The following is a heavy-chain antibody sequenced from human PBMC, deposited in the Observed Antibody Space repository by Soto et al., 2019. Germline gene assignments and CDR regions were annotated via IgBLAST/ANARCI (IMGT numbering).Heavy chain of an antibody. Sequence: SGPTLVNPTQTLTLTCTFSGFSLSTSGMCVSWIRQPPGKALEWLALIAWDDDKYSRTSLKTRLTISKDTSKNQVVLTMTNMDPVDTATYYCARIIGTSPYYYGMDVWGQGTTVTVSS. CDR1: GFSLSTSGMC. J-gene: IGHJ6*02. CDR3: ARIIGTSPYYYGMDV. V-gene: IGHV2-70*01. CDR2: IAWDDDK. D-gene: IGHD2-2*01.